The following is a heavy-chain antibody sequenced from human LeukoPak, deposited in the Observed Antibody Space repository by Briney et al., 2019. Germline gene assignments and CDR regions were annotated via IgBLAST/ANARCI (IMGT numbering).Heavy chain of an antibody. V-gene: IGHV4-4*07. D-gene: IGHD1-26*01. Sequence: PSGTLSLTCTVSGGSISSYYWSWIRQPAGKGLEWIGRIYTSGSTNYNPSLKSRVTMSVDTSKNQFSLKLSSVTAADTAVYYCARDQGDIVGATFWFDPWGQGTLVTVSS. CDR2: IYTSGST. CDR1: GGSISSYY. CDR3: ARDQGDIVGATFWFDP. J-gene: IGHJ5*02.